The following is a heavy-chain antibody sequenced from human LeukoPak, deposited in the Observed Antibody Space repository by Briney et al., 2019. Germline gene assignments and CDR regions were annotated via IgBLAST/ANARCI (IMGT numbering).Heavy chain of an antibody. CDR1: GYTFTGYY. D-gene: IGHD3-10*01. CDR3: ARDEDGSGLTPFDY. Sequence: ASVKVSCKASGYTFTGYYMHWVRQAPGQGLEWMGWINPNSGGTNYAQKFQGRVTMTRDRSISTAYMELSRLRSDDTAVYYCARDEDGSGLTPFDYWGQGTLVTVSS. CDR2: INPNSGGT. V-gene: IGHV1-2*02. J-gene: IGHJ4*02.